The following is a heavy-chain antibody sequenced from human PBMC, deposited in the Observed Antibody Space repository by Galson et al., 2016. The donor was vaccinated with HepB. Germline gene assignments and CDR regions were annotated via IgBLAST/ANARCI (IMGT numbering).Heavy chain of an antibody. CDR3: ATRPPYVIWLPYFDY. V-gene: IGHV4-31*03. CDR2: ISSTGRT. CDR1: TVSIGSGSYY. D-gene: IGHD3-16*01. J-gene: IGHJ4*02. Sequence: TLSLTCSVSTVSIGSGSYYWSWIRQHPGMGLEYIGYISSTGRTYYNPSLEGRVAISMDTSENQFSVRLTSVTAADTAVYYCATRPPYVIWLPYFDYWGQGALVTVSS.